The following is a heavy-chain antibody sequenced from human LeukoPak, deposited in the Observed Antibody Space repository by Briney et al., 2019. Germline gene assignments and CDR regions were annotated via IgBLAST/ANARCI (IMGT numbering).Heavy chain of an antibody. CDR1: GYTFTSKT. V-gene: IGHV7-4-1*02. CDR3: ATTAMVTSFDY. CDR2: INTNTGNP. Sequence: ASVKVSCKASGYTFTSKTINWVRQAPGQGLEWMGWINTNTGNPAYAQGFTGRFVFSLDTSVSTAYLQINSLNAEDTAVYYCATTAMVTSFDYWGQGTLVTVSS. D-gene: IGHD5-18*01. J-gene: IGHJ4*02.